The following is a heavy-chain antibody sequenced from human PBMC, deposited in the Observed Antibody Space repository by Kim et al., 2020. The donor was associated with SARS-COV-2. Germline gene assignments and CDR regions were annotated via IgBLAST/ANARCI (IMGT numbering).Heavy chain of an antibody. J-gene: IGHJ4*02. CDR2: ISGSGGST. CDR1: GFTFSSYA. CDR3: AKGQGGKFDWLPYYYFDY. V-gene: IGHV3-23*01. Sequence: GGSLRLSCAASGFTFSSYAMSWVRQAPGKGLEWVSAISGSGGSTYYADSVKGRFTISRDNSKNTLYLQMNSLRAEDTAVYYCAKGQGGKFDWLPYYYFDYWGQGTLVPVSS. D-gene: IGHD3-9*01.